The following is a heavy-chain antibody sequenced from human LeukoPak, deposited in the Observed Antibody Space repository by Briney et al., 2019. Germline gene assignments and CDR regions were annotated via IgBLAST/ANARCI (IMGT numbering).Heavy chain of an antibody. Sequence: GGSLRLSCAASGFTFSSYDMHWVRQATGKGLEWVSAIGTAGDTYYPGSVKGRFTISRENAKNSLYLQMNSLRAEDTAVYYCARDPHSSSWYYFDYWGQGTLVTVSS. J-gene: IGHJ4*02. CDR1: GFTFSSYD. CDR2: IGTAGDT. D-gene: IGHD6-13*01. CDR3: ARDPHSSSWYYFDY. V-gene: IGHV3-13*01.